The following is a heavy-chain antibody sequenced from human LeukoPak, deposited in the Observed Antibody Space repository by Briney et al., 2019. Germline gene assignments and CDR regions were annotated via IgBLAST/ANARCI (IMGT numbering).Heavy chain of an antibody. CDR1: GYTFTSYD. D-gene: IGHD2-2*01. CDR2: MNPNSGNT. CDR3: ARGGSDIVVVPANGYPDP. V-gene: IGHV1-8*01. J-gene: IGHJ5*02. Sequence: GASVKVSCKASGYTFTSYDINWVRQATGQGLEWMGWMNPNSGNTGYAQKFQGRVTMTRNTSISTAYMELSSLRSEDTAVYYCARGGSDIVVVPANGYPDPWGQGTLVTVSS.